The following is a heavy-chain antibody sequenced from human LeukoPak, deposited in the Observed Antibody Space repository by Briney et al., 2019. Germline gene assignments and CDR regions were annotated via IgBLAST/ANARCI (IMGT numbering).Heavy chain of an antibody. CDR2: INHSGST. CDR3: ARHQRTYYYGSGSYIGFDP. J-gene: IGHJ5*02. CDR1: GGSFSGYY. Sequence: KPSETLSLTCAVYGGSFSGYYWSWIRQPPGKGLEWIGEINHSGSTNYNPSLKSRVTISVDTSKNQFSLKLSSVTAADTAVYYCARHQRTYYYGSGSYIGFDPWGQGTLVTVSS. D-gene: IGHD3-10*01. V-gene: IGHV4-34*01.